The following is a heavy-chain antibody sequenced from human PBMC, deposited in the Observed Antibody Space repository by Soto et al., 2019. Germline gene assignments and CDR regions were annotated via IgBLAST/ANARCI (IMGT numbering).Heavy chain of an antibody. D-gene: IGHD3-3*01. V-gene: IGHV4-4*07. CDR3: ARGQRFSDWFDP. CDR2: IYSSGTT. CDR1: GGSISGYY. J-gene: IGHJ5*02. Sequence: SETLSLTCTGSGGSISGYYWTWIRQPAGKGLEWIGRIYSSGTTKYNPSLKSRVTMSLDTSKNQFSLSLSSVTATDTAVYYCARGQRFSDWFDPWGPGTLVTVSS.